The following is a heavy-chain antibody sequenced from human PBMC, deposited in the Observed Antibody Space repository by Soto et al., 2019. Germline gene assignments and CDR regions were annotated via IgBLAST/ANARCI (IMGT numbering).Heavy chain of an antibody. Sequence: GGSLRLSCAASGFTFSSYAMTWVRQAPGKGLEWVSVITYNGDNTYYADSVKGRFTISRDNSKDTVHLQMNSLRAEDTAVYYWGRYIRGPTFFYFAFGGRGFQVPVS. D-gene: IGHD5-18*01. CDR1: GFTFSSYA. CDR3: GRYIRGPTFFYFAF. V-gene: IGHV3-23*01. CDR2: ITYNGDNT. J-gene: IGHJ4*02.